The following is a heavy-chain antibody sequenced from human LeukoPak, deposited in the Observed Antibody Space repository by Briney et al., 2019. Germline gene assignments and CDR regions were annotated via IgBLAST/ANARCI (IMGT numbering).Heavy chain of an antibody. CDR1: GYTFTSYY. D-gene: IGHD3-10*01. J-gene: IGHJ5*02. Sequence: ASVKVSCKASGYTFTSYYMHWVRQAPGQGLEWVGIINPSGGSTSYAQKFQGRVTMTRDMSTSTVYMELSSLRSEDTAVYYCARDFIGARITMVRGGPWFDPWGQGTLVTVSS. CDR3: ARDFIGARITMVRGGPWFDP. V-gene: IGHV1-46*01. CDR2: INPSGGST.